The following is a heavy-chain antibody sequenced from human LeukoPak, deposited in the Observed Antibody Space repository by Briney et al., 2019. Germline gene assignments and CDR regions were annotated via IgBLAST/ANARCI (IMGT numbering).Heavy chain of an antibody. CDR1: GDSVSSNSAA. V-gene: IGHV6-1*01. D-gene: IGHD2-2*01. CDR2: TYYRSKWYN. Sequence: SQTLSLTCAISGDSVSSNSAAWNWIRQSPSRGLEWLGRTYYRSKWYNDYAVSVKSRITINPDTSKSQFSLQLNSVTPEDTAVYYCARESQLVVPAATYFDYWGQGTLVTVSS. J-gene: IGHJ4*02. CDR3: ARESQLVVPAATYFDY.